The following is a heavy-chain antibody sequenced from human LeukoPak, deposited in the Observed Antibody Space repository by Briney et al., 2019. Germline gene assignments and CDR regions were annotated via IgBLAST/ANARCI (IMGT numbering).Heavy chain of an antibody. CDR3: ARDQGAAAGDYFDY. CDR2: IRSDGTNK. D-gene: IGHD6-13*01. V-gene: IGHV3-30*02. CDR1: GFTFSTYG. Sequence: GGSLRLSCAASGFTFSTYGMHWVRQAPGKGLVWVAFIRSDGTNKYYADSVKGRFTISRDKSKNTLFLQMNSLRAEDTAVYYCARDQGAAAGDYFDYRGQGTLVTVSS. J-gene: IGHJ4*02.